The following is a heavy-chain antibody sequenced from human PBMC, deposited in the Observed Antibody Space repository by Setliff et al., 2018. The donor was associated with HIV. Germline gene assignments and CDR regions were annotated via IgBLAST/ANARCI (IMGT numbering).Heavy chain of an antibody. V-gene: IGHV4-59*01. CDR1: GDSISNYH. CDR2: FHYSGSP. Sequence: KTSETLSLTCTVSGDSISNYHWSWIRQPPGKGLEFIGFFHYSGSPLYNSSLNSRVNISVDTSKNQFSLHLRSVTAADTAVYYCARSIARDYWYFSHWGRGTRVTVS. CDR3: ARSIARDYWYFSH. D-gene: IGHD6-6*01. J-gene: IGHJ2*01.